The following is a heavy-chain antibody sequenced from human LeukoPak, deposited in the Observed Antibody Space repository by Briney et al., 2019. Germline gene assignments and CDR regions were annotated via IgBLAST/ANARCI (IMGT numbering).Heavy chain of an antibody. CDR2: INHSGST. Sequence: SETLSLTCAVYGGSFSGYYWSWIRQPPGKGLEWIGEINHSGSTNYNPSLKSRVTISVDTSKNQFSLKLSSVTAADTAVYYCARSEEAQMDVWGKGTTVTVSS. CDR3: ARSEEAQMDV. CDR1: GGSFSGYY. V-gene: IGHV4-34*01. J-gene: IGHJ6*04.